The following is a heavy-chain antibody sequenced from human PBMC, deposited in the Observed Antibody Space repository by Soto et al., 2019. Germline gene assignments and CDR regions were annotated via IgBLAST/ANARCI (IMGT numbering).Heavy chain of an antibody. CDR3: ARGYRSYSGFDAFDI. J-gene: IGHJ3*02. Sequence: QVQLVQCGAEVKKRGSSVKVSCKASGGTFNSYAISWVRQARGQGLEWMRGVIPIFGTADYAQKFQGRVTITADKSTSTAYMELSSVRSEDTAVYYCARGYRSYSGFDAFDIWGQGTMLTVSS. V-gene: IGHV1-69*06. D-gene: IGHD1-26*01. CDR1: GGTFNSYA. CDR2: VIPIFGTA.